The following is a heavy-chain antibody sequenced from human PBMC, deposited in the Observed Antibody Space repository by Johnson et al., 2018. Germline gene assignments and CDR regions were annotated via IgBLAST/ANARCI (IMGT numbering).Heavy chain of an antibody. V-gene: IGHV3-48*01. J-gene: IGHJ6*03. CDR3: ARVISFFYYYMDV. CDR1: GFSFGSYS. CDR2: ISSSSSSI. Sequence: VQLVESGGGLVQPGGTLRISCAASGFSFGSYSMSWVRQAPGKGLEWLSYISSSSSSIYYADSVKGQFTVSRDNSKNSLFLQMNSLRAEDTAVYYCARVISFFYYYMDVGGKGTTVTVYS. D-gene: IGHD3-3*02.